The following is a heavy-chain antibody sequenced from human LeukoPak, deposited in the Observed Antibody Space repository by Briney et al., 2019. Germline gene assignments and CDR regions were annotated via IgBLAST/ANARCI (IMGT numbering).Heavy chain of an antibody. D-gene: IGHD3-10*01. J-gene: IGHJ4*02. CDR1: GFTFSSYW. V-gene: IGHV3-7*03. Sequence: GGSLRLSCAASGFTFSSYWMSWVRQAPGKGLEWVANIKQDGSEKYYVDSVKGRFTSSRDNAKNSLYLQMNSLRAEDTAVYYCARGRRHYGSGSYPVGYWGQGTLVTVSS. CDR2: IKQDGSEK. CDR3: ARGRRHYGSGSYPVGY.